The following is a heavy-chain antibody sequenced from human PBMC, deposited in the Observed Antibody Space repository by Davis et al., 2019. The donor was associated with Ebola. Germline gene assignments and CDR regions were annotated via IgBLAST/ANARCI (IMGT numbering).Heavy chain of an antibody. CDR2: IFSGGKI. J-gene: IGHJ4*02. Sequence: GGSLRLSCAASGFTVSDNYMSWVRQAPGKGLEWVSSIFSGGKIFYADSVKGRFSISRDTSKNMLYLQMSSLRVEDTGVYYCARARGVVVVAATPLLFDYWGQGTLVTVSS. CDR3: ARARGVVVVAATPLLFDY. V-gene: IGHV3-66*01. CDR1: GFTVSDNY. D-gene: IGHD2-15*01.